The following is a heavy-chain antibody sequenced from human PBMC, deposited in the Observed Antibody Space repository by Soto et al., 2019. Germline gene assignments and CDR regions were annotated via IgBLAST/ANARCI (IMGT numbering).Heavy chain of an antibody. CDR1: GGSFSGFY. CDR2: INHSGST. V-gene: IGHV4-34*01. Sequence: PSETLSLTCAVYGGSFSGFYWSWSRQPPEKGLEWIGEINHSGSTNFHPSLKSRVTISVDTSKKQFSLKLSSVTAADTAVYYCAREADCSSTSCFSGGNWFDPWGQGTLVTVSS. D-gene: IGHD2-2*01. J-gene: IGHJ5*02. CDR3: AREADCSSTSCFSGGNWFDP.